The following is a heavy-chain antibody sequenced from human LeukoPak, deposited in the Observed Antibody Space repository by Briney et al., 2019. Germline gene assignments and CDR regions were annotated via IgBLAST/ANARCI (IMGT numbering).Heavy chain of an antibody. CDR2: MNPDGSDK. CDR3: ARDAYDYASES. Sequence: GGSLRLSCAASAFTFSAYWMTWVRQAPGKGLEWVANMNPDGSDKKYVDSVKGRFTISRDNAKNSLYLQMNSLRAEDTAVYYCARDAYDYASESWGQGTLVTVSS. J-gene: IGHJ5*02. CDR1: AFTFSAYW. V-gene: IGHV3-7*01. D-gene: IGHD2-2*01.